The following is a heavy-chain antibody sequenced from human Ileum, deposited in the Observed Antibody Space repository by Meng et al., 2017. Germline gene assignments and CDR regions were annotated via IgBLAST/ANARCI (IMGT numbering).Heavy chain of an antibody. D-gene: IGHD4-17*01. CDR3: ACLTTVTTAYFDY. V-gene: IGHV1-24*01. CDR1: GYTLTELS. J-gene: IGHJ4*02. Sequence: ASVMVSCKASGYTLTELSMHWVRQAPGKGLEWMGGFDPEDGETIYAQKFQGRVTMTEDTSTDTAYMELSSLRSEDTAVYYCACLTTVTTAYFDYWGQGTLVTGSS. CDR2: FDPEDGET.